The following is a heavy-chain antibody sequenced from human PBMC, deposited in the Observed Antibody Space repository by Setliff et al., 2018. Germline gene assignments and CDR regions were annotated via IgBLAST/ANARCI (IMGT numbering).Heavy chain of an antibody. CDR1: GGTFSSYA. V-gene: IGHV1-69*05. D-gene: IGHD3-10*01. Sequence: ASVKVSCKASGGTFSSYAISWVRQAPGQGLEWMGGIIPIFGTANYAQKFQGRVTITTDESTSTAYMELSRLRSDDTAVYYCAKAPLWFGERGAFDIWGQGTMVTVSS. CDR2: IIPIFGTA. CDR3: AKAPLWFGERGAFDI. J-gene: IGHJ3*02.